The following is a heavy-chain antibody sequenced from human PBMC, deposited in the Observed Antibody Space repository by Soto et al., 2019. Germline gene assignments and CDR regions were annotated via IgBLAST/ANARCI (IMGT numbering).Heavy chain of an antibody. CDR2: TYYRSKWYN. Sequence: SQTLSRTCAISVDSVSSNSAAWNWIRQSPSRGLEWLGRTYYRSKWYNDYAVSVKSRITINPDTSKNQFSLQLNSVTPEDTAVYYCAREVVATKGYYYYYMYVWGKGTTVTVSS. D-gene: IGHD5-12*01. V-gene: IGHV6-1*01. CDR1: VDSVSSNSAA. CDR3: AREVVATKGYYYYYMYV. J-gene: IGHJ6*03.